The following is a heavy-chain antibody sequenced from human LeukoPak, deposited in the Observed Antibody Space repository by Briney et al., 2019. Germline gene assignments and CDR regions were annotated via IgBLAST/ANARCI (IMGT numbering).Heavy chain of an antibody. CDR3: ARDNYDILTGYYRGPFWFDP. V-gene: IGHV1-18*01. Sequence: ASVKVSCKASGYTFTSYGISWVRPAPGQGLEWMGWISAYNGNTNYAQKLQGRVTMTTDTSTSTAYMELRSLRSDDTAVYYCARDNYDILTGYYRGPFWFDPWGQGTLVTVSS. CDR2: ISAYNGNT. CDR1: GYTFTSYG. J-gene: IGHJ5*02. D-gene: IGHD3-9*01.